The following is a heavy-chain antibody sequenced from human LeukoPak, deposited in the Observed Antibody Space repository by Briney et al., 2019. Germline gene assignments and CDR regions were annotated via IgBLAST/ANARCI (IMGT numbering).Heavy chain of an antibody. Sequence: GGSLRLSCAASGFTFSSYAMHWVRQAPGKGLEWVAVISYDGSNKYYADSVKGRFTISRDNSKNTLYLQMNSLRAEDTAVYYCARDQDQYSSSWYRGDAFDIWGQGTMVTVSS. J-gene: IGHJ3*02. CDR1: GFTFSSYA. CDR2: ISYDGSNK. V-gene: IGHV3-30-3*01. D-gene: IGHD6-13*01. CDR3: ARDQDQYSSSWYRGDAFDI.